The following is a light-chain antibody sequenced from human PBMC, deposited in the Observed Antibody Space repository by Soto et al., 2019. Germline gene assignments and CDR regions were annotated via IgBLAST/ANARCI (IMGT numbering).Light chain of an antibody. CDR2: DTF. J-gene: IGKJ1*01. Sequence: EIVMTQSPATVSVSPGERATLSCRASQSVSSRLAWYQQKPGQAPRLVIYDTFTRATGIPARFSGSGSGTEFTLTISSLQSEDFAVYYCQQYNNWPPWTFGQGTKVHIK. CDR3: QQYNNWPPWT. V-gene: IGKV3-15*01. CDR1: QSVSSR.